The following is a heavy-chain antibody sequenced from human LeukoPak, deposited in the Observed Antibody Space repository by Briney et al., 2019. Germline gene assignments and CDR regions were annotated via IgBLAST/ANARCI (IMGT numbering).Heavy chain of an antibody. CDR1: GFTFSNYW. V-gene: IGHV3-74*01. D-gene: IGHD3-3*01. CDR3: ARDFGAPAP. Sequence: GGSLRLSCAASGFTFSNYWMHWVRQAPGKGLVCVSRINGDGSRTNYADSVKGRFTISRDNAKNTLYLQMSILRVEDTALYYCARDFGAPAPWGQGTLVTVSS. J-gene: IGHJ5*02. CDR2: INGDGSRT.